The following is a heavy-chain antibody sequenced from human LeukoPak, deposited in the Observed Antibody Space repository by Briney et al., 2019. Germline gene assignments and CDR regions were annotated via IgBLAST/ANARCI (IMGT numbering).Heavy chain of an antibody. V-gene: IGHV1-18*01. Sequence: ASVKVSCKASGGTFSSYAISWVRQAPGQGLEWMGWISAYNGNTNYAQKLQGRVTMTTDTSTSTAYMELRSLRSDDTAVYYCAREGKQWLWYYFDYWGQGTLVTVSS. D-gene: IGHD6-19*01. CDR2: ISAYNGNT. CDR1: GGTFSSYA. J-gene: IGHJ4*02. CDR3: AREGKQWLWYYFDY.